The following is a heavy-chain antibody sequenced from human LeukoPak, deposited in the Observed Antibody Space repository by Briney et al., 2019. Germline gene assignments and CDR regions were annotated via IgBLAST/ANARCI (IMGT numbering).Heavy chain of an antibody. CDR3: ARVGGAGTYYYYMDV. Sequence: GGSLRLSCAASGFTFSSHWMSWVRQPPGKGLEWVANIKQDGSEKYYVDSVKGRCTISRDNAKNSLYLEMNSVRAEDTGVYYCARVGGAGTYYYYMDVWGKGTTVTVSS. V-gene: IGHV3-7*01. J-gene: IGHJ6*03. D-gene: IGHD6-13*01. CDR1: GFTFSSHW. CDR2: IKQDGSEK.